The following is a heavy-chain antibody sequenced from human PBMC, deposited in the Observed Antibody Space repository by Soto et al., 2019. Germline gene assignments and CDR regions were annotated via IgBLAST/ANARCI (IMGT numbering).Heavy chain of an antibody. CDR1: GFSLSTTGVG. Sequence: QITLKESGPTLVKPTQTLTLTCTFSGFSLSTTGVGVGWIRQPPGKALEWLALIHWDDDKRYSPILQSRLTIPRDTSKNQVVLTMTNMDPVDTATYYCIYKRVTRFDFWGRGTLVTVSS. CDR3: IYKRVTRFDF. CDR2: IHWDDDK. J-gene: IGHJ2*01. D-gene: IGHD2-2*01. V-gene: IGHV2-5*02.